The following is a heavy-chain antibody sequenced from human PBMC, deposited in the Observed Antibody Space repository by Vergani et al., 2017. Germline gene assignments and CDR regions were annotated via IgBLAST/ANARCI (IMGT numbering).Heavy chain of an antibody. CDR1: GFTFDDYA. Sequence: VQLAESGGGVVQPGRSLRLSCAASGFTFDDYAMHWVRQAPGKGLEWVSGINWNSDSIAYADSVKGRFTISRENAKNSLYLQMNSLRAEDTALYYCVKDIAASGNYWYFDLWGRGTLVTVSS. J-gene: IGHJ2*01. CDR3: VKDIAASGNYWYFDL. D-gene: IGHD6-13*01. CDR2: INWNSDSI. V-gene: IGHV3-9*01.